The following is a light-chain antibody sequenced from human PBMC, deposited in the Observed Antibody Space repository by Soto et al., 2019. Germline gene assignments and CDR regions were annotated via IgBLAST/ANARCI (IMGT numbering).Light chain of an antibody. J-gene: IGKJ1*01. V-gene: IGKV3-11*01. CDR1: QSVASY. Sequence: EIVLTQSPATLSLSPGERATLSCRASQSVASYLAWYQQKPGQAPRLLIYDASNRATGIPARFSGSGSGTDFTLTISSLEPEDFAVYYCQQRPDWPPWTFGQGTKVEIK. CDR3: QQRPDWPPWT. CDR2: DAS.